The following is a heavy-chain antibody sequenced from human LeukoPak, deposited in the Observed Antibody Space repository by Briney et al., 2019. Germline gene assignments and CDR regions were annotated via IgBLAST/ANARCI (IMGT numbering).Heavy chain of an antibody. CDR2: IYHSGST. CDR3: ATHRGYYDSSGYYPQDAFDI. D-gene: IGHD3-22*01. CDR1: GYSISSGYY. Sequence: SETLSLTCTVSGYSISSGYYWGWIRQPPGKGLEWIGSIYHSGSTYYNPSLKSRVTISVDTSKNQFSLKLSSVTAADTAVYYCATHRGYYDSSGYYPQDAFDIWGQGTMVTVSS. J-gene: IGHJ3*02. V-gene: IGHV4-38-2*02.